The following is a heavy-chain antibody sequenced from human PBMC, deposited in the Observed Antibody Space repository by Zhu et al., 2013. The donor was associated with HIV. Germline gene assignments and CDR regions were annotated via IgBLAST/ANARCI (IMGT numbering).Heavy chain of an antibody. Sequence: QVQLQESGPGLVKPSETLSLSCTVSGDSISSGYYWGWIRQPPGKGLEWIGSIYHSGSTYYNPSLKSRVTLSVDTSKNQFSLKLSSVTAADTAVYYCASTYCGGDCYSGDYYFDYWGQGTLVTVSS. CDR1: GDSISSGYY. D-gene: IGHD2-21*02. J-gene: IGHJ4*02. CDR3: ASTYCGGDCYSGDYYFDY. CDR2: IYHSGST. V-gene: IGHV4-38-2*02.